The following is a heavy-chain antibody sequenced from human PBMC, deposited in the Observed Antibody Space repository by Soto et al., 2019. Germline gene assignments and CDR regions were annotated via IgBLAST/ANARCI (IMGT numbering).Heavy chain of an antibody. CDR3: ARGWFGEFVDYFDY. CDR2: ISAYNGNT. J-gene: IGHJ4*02. CDR1: GYTFTSYA. D-gene: IGHD3-10*01. V-gene: IGHV1-18*01. Sequence: SCTASGYTFTSYAMHWVRQAPGQRLEWMGWISAYNGNTNYAQKVQGRVTMTTDTSTSTAYMELRSLRSDDTAVYYCARGWFGEFVDYFDYWGQGTLVTVSS.